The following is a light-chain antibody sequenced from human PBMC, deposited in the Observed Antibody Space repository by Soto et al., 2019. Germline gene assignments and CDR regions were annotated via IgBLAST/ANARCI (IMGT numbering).Light chain of an antibody. CDR1: SSDVGGYDY. J-gene: IGLJ2*01. CDR2: EVS. Sequence: QSALTQPPSASGSPGQSVTISCTGTSSDVGGYDYVSWYQHHPGKAPKLMIYEVSKRPSGLPDRFSGSKSGNTASLTVSGLQAEDEAAYYCSSYAGNNTPVVFGGGTKLTVL. CDR3: SSYAGNNTPVV. V-gene: IGLV2-8*01.